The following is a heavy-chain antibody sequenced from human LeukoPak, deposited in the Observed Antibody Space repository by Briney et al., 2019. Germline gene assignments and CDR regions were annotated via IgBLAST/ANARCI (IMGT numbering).Heavy chain of an antibody. CDR1: GYTFTSYY. CDR2: INPSGGST. Sequence: ASVKVSCKASGYTFTSYYMHWVRQAPGQGLEWMGIINPSGGSTSYAQKFQGRVTMTRDTSTSTAYMELSSLRSEDTAVYYCARDGGDWNSKYYYYYCMDVWGKGTTVTVSS. J-gene: IGHJ6*03. V-gene: IGHV1-46*01. CDR3: ARDGGDWNSKYYYYYCMDV. D-gene: IGHD1/OR15-1a*01.